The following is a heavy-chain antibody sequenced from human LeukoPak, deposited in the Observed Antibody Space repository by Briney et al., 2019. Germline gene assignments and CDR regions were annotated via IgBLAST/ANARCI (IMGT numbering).Heavy chain of an antibody. J-gene: IGHJ6*02. Sequence: SETLSLTCTVSGGSISNYYWNWIRQPPGKGLEWIGYIYFTGSTNYNPSLKSRVTISVDTSKNQFSLKMRSVTAADTAVYYCARKYYDILTGYTAMDVWGQGTTVTVSS. V-gene: IGHV4-59*01. CDR2: IYFTGST. CDR1: GGSISNYY. CDR3: ARKYYDILTGYTAMDV. D-gene: IGHD3-9*01.